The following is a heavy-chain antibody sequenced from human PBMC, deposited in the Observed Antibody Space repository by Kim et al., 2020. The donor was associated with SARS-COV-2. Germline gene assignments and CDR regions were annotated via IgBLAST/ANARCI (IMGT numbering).Heavy chain of an antibody. CDR2: ISSSGSTI. Sequence: GGSLRLSCAASGFTFSSYEMNWVRQAPGKGLEWVSYISSSGSTIYYADSVKGRFTISRDNAKNSLYLQMNSLRAEDTAVYYCARESWETLWFDPWGQGTLVTVSS. CDR1: GFTFSSYE. J-gene: IGHJ5*02. CDR3: ARESWETLWFDP. V-gene: IGHV3-48*03. D-gene: IGHD1-26*01.